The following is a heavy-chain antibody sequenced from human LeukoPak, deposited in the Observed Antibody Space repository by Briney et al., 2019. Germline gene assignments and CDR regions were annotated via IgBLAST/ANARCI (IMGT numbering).Heavy chain of an antibody. J-gene: IGHJ6*02. Sequence: GASVKVSCKASGYTVTSYYMHWVRQAPGQGLEWMGVINPSGGSISYAQKFQGRVTMTRDTSTSTVYMELSSLRSEDTAVYYCASSGHYDSSGYSPYYYYYGMDVWGQGTTVTVSS. V-gene: IGHV1-46*03. CDR2: INPSGGSI. D-gene: IGHD3-22*01. CDR1: GYTVTSYY. CDR3: ASSGHYDSSGYSPYYYYYGMDV.